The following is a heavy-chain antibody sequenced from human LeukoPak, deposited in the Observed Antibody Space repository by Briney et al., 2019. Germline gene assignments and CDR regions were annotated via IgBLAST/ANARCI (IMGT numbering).Heavy chain of an antibody. CDR3: ARDRRYYDSSGYYYFDY. Sequence: SETLSLTCTVSGGSISSGGYYWSWIRQPPGKGLEWIGYIYHSGSTYYNPSLKSRVTISVDRSKNQFSLKLSSVTAADTAVYYCARDRRYYDSSGYYYFDYWGQGTLVTVSS. CDR2: IYHSGST. CDR1: GGSISSGGYY. J-gene: IGHJ4*02. V-gene: IGHV4-30-2*01. D-gene: IGHD3-22*01.